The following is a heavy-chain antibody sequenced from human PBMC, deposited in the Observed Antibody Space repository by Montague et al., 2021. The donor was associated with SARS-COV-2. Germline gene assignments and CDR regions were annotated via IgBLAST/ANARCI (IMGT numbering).Heavy chain of an antibody. J-gene: IGHJ5*02. CDR3: ARDDPYCTNGVCYTGNWFDP. CDR1: GDSVSGDSAA. Sequence: CAISGDSVSGDSAAWNWIRQSPSRGLEWLGRTYYRSKWYNDYAVSVKSRITTNPDTSKNQFSLQLNSVTPEDTAVYYCARDDPYCTNGVCYTGNWFDPWGQGTLVTVSS. CDR2: TYYRSKWYN. D-gene: IGHD2-8*01. V-gene: IGHV6-1*01.